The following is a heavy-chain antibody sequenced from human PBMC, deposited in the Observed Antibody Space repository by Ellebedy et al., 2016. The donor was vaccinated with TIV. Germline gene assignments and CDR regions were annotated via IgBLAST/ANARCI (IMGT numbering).Heavy chain of an antibody. D-gene: IGHD5-12*01. Sequence: GESLKISCKGSGYNFATYWIAWVRQMPGKGMQSMGIIFPGDSNTRYSPSFQGQVTISADKSITTAYLQWSSLKASDTAMYYCARRADGYEYWGQGTLVTVSA. J-gene: IGHJ4*02. V-gene: IGHV5-51*01. CDR1: GYNFATYW. CDR3: ARRADGYEY. CDR2: IFPGDSNT.